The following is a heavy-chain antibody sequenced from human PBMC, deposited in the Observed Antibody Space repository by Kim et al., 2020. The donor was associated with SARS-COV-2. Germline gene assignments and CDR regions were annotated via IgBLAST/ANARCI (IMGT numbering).Heavy chain of an antibody. V-gene: IGHV4-59*13. D-gene: IGHD2-2*01. CDR2: IFYSGTT. CDR3: ARGGSNQLAQA. Sequence: SETLSLTCTVSGGSISNYYWNWIRQPPGKELEWMGYIFYSGTTNYNPSLKSRVTISLDTSKNQFSLKLTSVTAADTALYFCARGGSNQLAQAWGQGTLVT. J-gene: IGHJ5*02. CDR1: GGSISNYY.